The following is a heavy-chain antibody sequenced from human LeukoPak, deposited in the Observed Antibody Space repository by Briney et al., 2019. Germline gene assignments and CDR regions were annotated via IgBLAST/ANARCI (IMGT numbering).Heavy chain of an antibody. D-gene: IGHD2-15*01. CDR1: GFTFSDYY. J-gene: IGHJ5*02. V-gene: IGHV5-51*01. Sequence: GGSLRLSCAASGFTFSDYYMSWVRQMPGKGLEWMGIIYPADSDIRYSPSFQGQVTISADKSISTAYLQWSSLKASDTAMYYSARQEYCSGGSCYTWFDPWGQGTLVIVSS. CDR2: IYPADSDI. CDR3: ARQEYCSGGSCYTWFDP.